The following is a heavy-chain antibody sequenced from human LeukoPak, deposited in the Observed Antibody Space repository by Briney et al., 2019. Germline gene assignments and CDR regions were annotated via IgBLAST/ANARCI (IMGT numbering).Heavy chain of an antibody. CDR3: ARDRPNYYGSDGHYYRRDGDY. CDR1: GFTFSIYA. J-gene: IGHJ4*02. Sequence: GGSLRPSCAASGFTFSIYAMSWVRQAPGKGLQWVSSITSRGESTWYVDSVKGRFTITRDDSENTLYLQMHSLRAEDTAVYYCARDRPNYYGSDGHYYRRDGDYWGRGTLVSVSS. D-gene: IGHD3-22*01. V-gene: IGHV3-23*01. CDR2: ITSRGEST.